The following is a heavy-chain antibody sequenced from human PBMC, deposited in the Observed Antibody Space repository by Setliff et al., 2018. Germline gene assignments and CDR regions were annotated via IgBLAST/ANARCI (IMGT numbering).Heavy chain of an antibody. J-gene: IGHJ4*02. CDR2: IQGTGIT. CDR1: GGSFDSGTHY. Sequence: NPSETLSLTCTVTGGSFDSGTHYWSWIRQPAGKVPEWIGLIQGTGITNYNPSLQSRATISIDTSKNQISLKITSVTAADTALYSCAGTPARGTTWLSPFDYWGQGIQVTVSS. D-gene: IGHD3-9*01. CDR3: AGTPARGTTWLSPFDY. V-gene: IGHV4-61*02.